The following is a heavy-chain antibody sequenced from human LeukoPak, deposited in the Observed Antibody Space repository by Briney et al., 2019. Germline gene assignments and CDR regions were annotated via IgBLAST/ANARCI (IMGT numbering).Heavy chain of an antibody. CDR3: ATGGLAAADSFDY. D-gene: IGHD6-13*01. Sequence: GGSLRLSCAASGFTFRSYAMSWVRQAPGKGLEWVSAISGSGGSTYYADSVKGRFTISRDNSKNTLYLQMNSLRAEDTAVYYCATGGLAAADSFDYWGQGTLVTVSS. CDR1: GFTFRSYA. V-gene: IGHV3-23*01. CDR2: ISGSGGST. J-gene: IGHJ4*02.